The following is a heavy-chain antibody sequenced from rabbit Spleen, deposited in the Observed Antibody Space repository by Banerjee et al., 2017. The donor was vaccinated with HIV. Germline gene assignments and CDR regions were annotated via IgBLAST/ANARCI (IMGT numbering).Heavy chain of an antibody. CDR3: ARDFGDTYGAWSEFFDL. CDR2: IYTGSSGKT. V-gene: IGHV1S45*01. CDR1: GFSFSSSYW. J-gene: IGHJ4*01. D-gene: IGHD6-1*01. Sequence: QEQLEESGGDLVQPEGSLTLTCTASGFSFSSSYWICWVRQAPGKGLEWIACIYTGSSGKTYYASWAKGRFTISKTSSTTVTLQMTSLTAADTATYFCARDFGDTYGAWSEFFDLWGQGTLVTVS.